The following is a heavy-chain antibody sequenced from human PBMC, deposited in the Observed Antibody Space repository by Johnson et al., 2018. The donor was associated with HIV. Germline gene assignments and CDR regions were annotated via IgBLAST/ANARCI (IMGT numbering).Heavy chain of an antibody. CDR1: GFTFSSYA. Sequence: VQLVESGGGVIQTGESLRLSCAASGFTFSSYAMSWVRQAPGKGLEWVSAISGSGGSTYYADSVKGRFTISRDNSKNTLYLQMNSLRSEDTAVYYCARSFSGPDAFDIWGQGTMVTVSS. D-gene: IGHD2-15*01. V-gene: IGHV3-23*04. J-gene: IGHJ3*02. CDR3: ARSFSGPDAFDI. CDR2: ISGSGGST.